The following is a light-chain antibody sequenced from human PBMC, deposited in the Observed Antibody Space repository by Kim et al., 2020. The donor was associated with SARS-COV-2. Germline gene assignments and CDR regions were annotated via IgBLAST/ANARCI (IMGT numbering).Light chain of an antibody. CDR2: DVT. CDR1: SRDVGSYKF. J-gene: IGLJ2*01. CDR3: SSYTNTTTPHVL. Sequence: ITISCSGTSRDVGSYKFVSWYQQHPGKAPKLIIFDVTRRASGVSNRLSGSKSGNTASLTISGLQAEDEADYHCSSYTNTTTPHVLFGGGTKVTVL. V-gene: IGLV2-14*04.